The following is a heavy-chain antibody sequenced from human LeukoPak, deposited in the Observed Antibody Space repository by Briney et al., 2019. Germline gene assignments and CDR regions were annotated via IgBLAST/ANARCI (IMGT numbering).Heavy chain of an antibody. CDR1: GGTFSSYA. Sequence: SVKASCKASGGTFSSYAISWVRQAPGQGLEWMGGIIPIFRTANYAQKFQGRVTITADKSTSTAYMELSSLRSEDTAVYYCARDEQVDMATIVSDWGQGTLVTVSS. V-gene: IGHV1-69*06. D-gene: IGHD5-24*01. J-gene: IGHJ4*02. CDR3: ARDEQVDMATIVSD. CDR2: IIPIFRTA.